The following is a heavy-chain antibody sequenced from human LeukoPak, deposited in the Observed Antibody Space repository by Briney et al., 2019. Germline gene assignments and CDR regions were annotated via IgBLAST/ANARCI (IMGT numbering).Heavy chain of an antibody. V-gene: IGHV1-8*01. D-gene: IGHD6-13*01. J-gene: IGHJ6*03. CDR3: ARGLSNSWLYYYYYYYMDV. CDR2: MNPNSGNT. CDR1: GYTFTSYD. Sequence: ASVKVSCKASGYTFTSYDINWVRQATGQGLEWMGWMNPNSGNTGYAQKFQGRVTMTRNTSISTAYMGLSSLRSEDTAVYYCARGLSNSWLYYYYYYYMDVRGKGTTVTISS.